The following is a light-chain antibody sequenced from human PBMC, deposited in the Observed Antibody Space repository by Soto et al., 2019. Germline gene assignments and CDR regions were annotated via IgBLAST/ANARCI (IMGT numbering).Light chain of an antibody. J-gene: IGKJ4*01. CDR3: QQSYSTPLT. Sequence: DIQMTQSPSSLSASVGDRVTITCRASQSVSSYLNWYQQKPGKAPKLLIYAASSLQSGVPSRFSGSASRTAFTLTSSSLQPEDFATYYCQQSYSTPLTFDGGTKVEIK. CDR1: QSVSSY. CDR2: AAS. V-gene: IGKV1-39*01.